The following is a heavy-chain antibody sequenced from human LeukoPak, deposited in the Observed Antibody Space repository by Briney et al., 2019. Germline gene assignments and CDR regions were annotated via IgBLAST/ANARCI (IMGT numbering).Heavy chain of an antibody. CDR2: ISAIGGTT. CDR1: GFTFSSYA. Sequence: GGSLRLSCAASGFTFSSYAMSWVRQAPGKGLEWVSGISAIGGTTYYADSVKGRFTISRDNSKNTLYLQMNSLRAEDTAVYYCAKATNGYSSSWYQGGYFQHWGQGTLVTVSS. D-gene: IGHD6-13*01. V-gene: IGHV3-23*01. CDR3: AKATNGYSSSWYQGGYFQH. J-gene: IGHJ1*01.